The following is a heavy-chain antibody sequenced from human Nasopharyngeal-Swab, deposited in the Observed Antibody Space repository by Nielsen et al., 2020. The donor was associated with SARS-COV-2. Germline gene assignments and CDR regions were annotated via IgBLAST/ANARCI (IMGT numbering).Heavy chain of an antibody. J-gene: IGHJ6*03. Sequence: GESLKISCAASGFTFSSYSMNWVRQAPGKGLEWVSYISSSSTIYYADSVKGRFTISRDNAKNSLYLQMNSLRAEDTAVYYCARGEWGSSWPHADYYYMDVWGKGTTVTVSS. CDR3: ARGEWGSSWPHADYYYMDV. D-gene: IGHD6-13*01. V-gene: IGHV3-48*04. CDR2: ISSSSTI. CDR1: GFTFSSYS.